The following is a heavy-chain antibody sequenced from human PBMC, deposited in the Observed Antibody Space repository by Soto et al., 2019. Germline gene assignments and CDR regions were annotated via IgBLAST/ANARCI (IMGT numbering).Heavy chain of an antibody. Sequence: PGGSLRLSCAASGFTFSSHAMSWVRQAPGKGLEWVSANTGGGDTTYYADSVKGRFTNSRDNSKNILYLHMNSLRAEDTAVYYCAKNRDTGVAGTSCWFDPWGQGTLVTVSS. V-gene: IGHV3-23*01. CDR2: NTGGGDTT. D-gene: IGHD6-19*01. CDR1: GFTFSSHA. J-gene: IGHJ5*02. CDR3: AKNRDTGVAGTSCWFDP.